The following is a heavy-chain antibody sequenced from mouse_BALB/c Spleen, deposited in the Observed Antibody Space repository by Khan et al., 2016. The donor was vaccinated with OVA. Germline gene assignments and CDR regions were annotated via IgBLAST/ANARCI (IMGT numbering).Heavy chain of an antibody. CDR3: ARGYWYFDV. Sequence: QIQLVQSGPELKKPGETVKISCKASGYTFTNYGMNWVKQPPGKGLKWMGWINTYTGEPTYVDDFKGRFAFSLETSASTAYLKINNLKNEDTATYFCARGYWYFDVWGAGTTGTVSS. CDR1: GYTFTNYG. D-gene: IGHD2-2*01. J-gene: IGHJ1*01. CDR2: INTYTGEP. V-gene: IGHV9-3-1*01.